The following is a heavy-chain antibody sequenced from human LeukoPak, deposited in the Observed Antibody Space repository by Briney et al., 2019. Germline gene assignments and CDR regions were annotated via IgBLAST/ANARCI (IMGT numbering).Heavy chain of an antibody. D-gene: IGHD1-26*01. CDR3: AKDLTGIVGATEGLDY. V-gene: IGHV3-74*01. J-gene: IGHJ4*02. CDR2: INSDGSTT. CDR1: GFTFSSYW. Sequence: GGSLRLSCAASGFTFSSYWMHWVRQAPGKGLVWVSRINSDGSTTTYADSVEGRFTISRDNAKNTLYLQMNSLRAEDTAVYYCAKDLTGIVGATEGLDYWGQGTLVTVSS.